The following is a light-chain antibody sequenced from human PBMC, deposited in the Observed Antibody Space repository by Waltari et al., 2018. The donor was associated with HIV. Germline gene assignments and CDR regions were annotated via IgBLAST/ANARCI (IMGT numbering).Light chain of an antibody. V-gene: IGLV2-23*02. J-gene: IGLJ2*01. CDR2: QVS. CDR1: SSDVGIYNL. Sequence: QSAPTQPASVSGSPGQSITISCTGTSSDVGIYNLVSWYQQYPGKAPKLMIYQVSERPSGVSPRFSGSKSGNTASLTSSGLQAEDEADYYCCSYTSSSAYVIFGGGTKLIVL. CDR3: CSYTSSSAYVI.